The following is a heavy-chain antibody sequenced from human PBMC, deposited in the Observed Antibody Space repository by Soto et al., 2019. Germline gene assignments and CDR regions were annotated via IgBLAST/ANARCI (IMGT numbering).Heavy chain of an antibody. CDR3: AKRGESRWFGP. D-gene: IGHD3-10*01. Sequence: EVQLLESGGGLVQPGGSLRLSCAASGFTFSSYAMNWVRQAPGKGLEWVSSISGSGGSTHYADSVKGRITISRDNSKNPLYLQMNSLRADDTAVYYCAKRGESRWFGPWGQGTLVTVSS. J-gene: IGHJ5*02. CDR1: GFTFSSYA. V-gene: IGHV3-23*01. CDR2: ISGSGGST.